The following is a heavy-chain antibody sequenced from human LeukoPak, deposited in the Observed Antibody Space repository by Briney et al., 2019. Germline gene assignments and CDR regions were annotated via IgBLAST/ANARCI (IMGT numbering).Heavy chain of an antibody. CDR1: GGSISSYY. Sequence: PSETLSLTXTVSGGSISSYYWSWIRQPAGKGLEWLGRIYTSGSTNYNPSLKSRVTMSVDTSKNQFSLKLSSVTAADTAVYYCAREDIVVVPAAQNYYYYYYMDVWGKGTTVTVSS. CDR3: AREDIVVVPAAQNYYYYYYMDV. CDR2: IYTSGST. J-gene: IGHJ6*03. V-gene: IGHV4-4*07. D-gene: IGHD2-2*01.